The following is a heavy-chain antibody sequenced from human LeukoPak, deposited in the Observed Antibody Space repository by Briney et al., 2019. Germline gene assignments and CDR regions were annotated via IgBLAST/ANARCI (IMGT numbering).Heavy chain of an antibody. V-gene: IGHV3-7*01. CDR1: GLTFSSYW. CDR3: ARDYDYFSGHNLDAYDI. J-gene: IGHJ3*02. D-gene: IGHD2-15*01. CDR2: IKEDGSAK. Sequence: PGGSLRLSCVASGLTFSSYWRTWVRQVPGKGLEWVANIKEDGSAKSYVDSVKGLFTISRDNAKNSPYLQMDSLRVEDTAVYYCARDYDYFSGHNLDAYDIWGQGTAVTVSS.